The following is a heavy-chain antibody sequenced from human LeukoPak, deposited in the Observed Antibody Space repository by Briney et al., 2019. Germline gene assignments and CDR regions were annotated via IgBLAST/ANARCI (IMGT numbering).Heavy chain of an antibody. D-gene: IGHD3-10*02. CDR2: IFYSGST. CDR1: TGSSSISSYY. V-gene: IGHV4-39*01. J-gene: IGHJ4*02. Sequence: PSETLSLTCTFSTGSSSISSYYWGWIRQPPGKGLEWIGSIFYSGSTYYNPSLKSRVTISVDTSKHQFSLKLRSVTAADTAVYYCAAYYSDRNVFDYWGQGTLVTVSP. CDR3: AAYYSDRNVFDY.